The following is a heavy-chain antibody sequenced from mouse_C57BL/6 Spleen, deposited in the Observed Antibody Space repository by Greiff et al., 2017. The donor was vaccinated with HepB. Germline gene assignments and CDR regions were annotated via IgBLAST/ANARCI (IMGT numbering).Heavy chain of an antibody. D-gene: IGHD1-1*01. V-gene: IGHV1-55*01. CDR2: IYPRDGST. Sequence: QVQLQQPGAELVKPGASVKMSCKASGYTFTSYWITWVKQRPGQGLEWIGYIYPRDGSTKYNEKFKGKATLTADKSSSTAYMQLNSLTSEDSAVYFCARSDYGAYWGQGTLVTVSA. CDR1: GYTFTSYW. J-gene: IGHJ3*01. CDR3: ARSDYGAY.